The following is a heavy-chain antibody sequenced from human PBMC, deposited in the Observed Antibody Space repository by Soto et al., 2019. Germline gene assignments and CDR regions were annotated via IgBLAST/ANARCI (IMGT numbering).Heavy chain of an antibody. J-gene: IGHJ4*02. CDR2: IYYSGNT. Sequence: PSETLSLTCTVSGDSVTSGNYYWSWIRQPPGKGLEWIGYIYYSGNTNYSPSLKSRVTISVDTSKNQFSLKLSSVTAADTAVYYCARWGLDTFFGVVIRGGFAYWGRGTLVTVSS. V-gene: IGHV4-61*01. D-gene: IGHD3-3*01. CDR1: GDSVTSGNYY. CDR3: ARWGLDTFFGVVIRGGFAY.